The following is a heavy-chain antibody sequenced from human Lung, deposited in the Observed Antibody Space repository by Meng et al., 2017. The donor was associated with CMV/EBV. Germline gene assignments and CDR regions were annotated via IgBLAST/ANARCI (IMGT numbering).Heavy chain of an antibody. J-gene: IGHJ6*02. Sequence: ASVXVSCKVSGYTLTELSMHWVRQAPGKGLEWMGGFDPEDGETIYAQKFQGRVTMTEDTSTDTAYMELSSLRSEDTAVYYCATDGRECSSGKYYYYYGMDVXGQGXTVTVSS. CDR2: FDPEDGET. V-gene: IGHV1-24*01. CDR1: GYTLTELS. D-gene: IGHD5-18*01. CDR3: ATDGRECSSGKYYYYYGMDV.